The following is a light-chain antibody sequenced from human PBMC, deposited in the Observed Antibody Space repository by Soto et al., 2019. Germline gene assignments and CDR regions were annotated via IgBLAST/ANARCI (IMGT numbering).Light chain of an antibody. J-gene: IGKJ4*01. CDR3: QQYGSSPLT. CDR1: QSVSAGH. CDR2: GAS. V-gene: IGKV3-20*01. Sequence: EIVLTQSPGTLSLSPGERATLSCRASQSVSAGHLAWYQQKPGQAPRLLIYGASSRATGIPDRFSGSGSGTDFTITISRLKPEDFAVYFCQQYGSSPLTFGGGTKVEIK.